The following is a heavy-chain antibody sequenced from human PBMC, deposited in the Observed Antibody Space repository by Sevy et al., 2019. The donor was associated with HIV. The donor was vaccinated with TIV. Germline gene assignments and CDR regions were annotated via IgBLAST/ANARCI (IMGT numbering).Heavy chain of an antibody. V-gene: IGHV1-2*02. CDR1: GYTFSDSGYY. CDR3: ARESYDFWTGPVDYDYGMDV. D-gene: IGHD3-3*01. J-gene: IGHJ6*02. CDR2: INPKSGAT. Sequence: ASVKVSCKASGYTFSDSGYYVHWVRQAPGQGLEWMGWINPKSGATNYAQKFQGRVTMTRETSVSTANMELSRLTSDDTAVDYCARESYDFWTGPVDYDYGMDVWGQGTTVTVSS.